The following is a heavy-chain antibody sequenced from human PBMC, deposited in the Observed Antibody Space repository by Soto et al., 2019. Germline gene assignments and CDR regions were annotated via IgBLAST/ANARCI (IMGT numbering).Heavy chain of an antibody. CDR2: ISYDGTNR. V-gene: IGHV3-30-3*01. D-gene: IGHD4-17*01. Sequence: QVHLVESGGGVVQPGRSLRLSCAASGLTFSNYAMHWVRQAPGKGLEWVAFISYDGTNRCYPDSVKGRLTISRDNSKNTLYLQRNSRKTEDTAMYYCARESSSTVTTGGGGSAKDYWGQGTLVTVSS. J-gene: IGHJ4*02. CDR3: ARESSSTVTTGGGGSAKDY. CDR1: GLTFSNYA.